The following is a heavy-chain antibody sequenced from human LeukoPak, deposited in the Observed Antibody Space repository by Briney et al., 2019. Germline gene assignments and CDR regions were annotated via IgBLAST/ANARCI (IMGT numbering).Heavy chain of an antibody. D-gene: IGHD4-17*01. J-gene: IGHJ4*02. CDR1: GGSISSYY. CDR3: ARGQNLEFDYGVFYY. CDR2: IYYSGST. Sequence: PSETLSLTCTVSGGSISSYYWSWIRQPPGKGLEWIGYIYYSGSTNYNPSLKSRVTISVDTSKNQFSLKLSSVTAADTAVYYCARGQNLEFDYGVFYYWGQGTLVTVSS. V-gene: IGHV4-59*01.